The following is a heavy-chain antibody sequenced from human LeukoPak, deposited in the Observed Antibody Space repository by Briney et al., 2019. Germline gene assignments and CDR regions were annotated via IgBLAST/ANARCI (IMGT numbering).Heavy chain of an antibody. V-gene: IGHV1-18*04. J-gene: IGHJ6*04. CDR3: ARLCSSTSCYPHYYYDMDV. D-gene: IGHD2-2*01. Sequence: ASVKVSCKASGYTFTSYGISWVRQAPGQGLEWMGWISAYNGNTNYAQKLQVRVTMTTDTSTSTAYMELRSLRSDDTAVYYCARLCSSTSCYPHYYYDMDVWGKGTTVTVSS. CDR2: ISAYNGNT. CDR1: GYTFTSYG.